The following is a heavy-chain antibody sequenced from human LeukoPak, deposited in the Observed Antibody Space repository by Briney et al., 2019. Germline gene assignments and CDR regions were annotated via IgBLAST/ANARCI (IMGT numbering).Heavy chain of an antibody. D-gene: IGHD4-17*01. CDR2: IIPIFGTA. CDR3: ARAGGYGDYDLFGVY. Sequence: SVKVSCKASGGTFSSYAMSWVRQAPGQGLEWMGGIIPIFGTANYAQKFQGRVTITTDESTSTAYMELSSLRSEDTAVYYCARAGGYGDYDLFGVYWGQGTLVTVSS. J-gene: IGHJ4*02. CDR1: GGTFSSYA. V-gene: IGHV1-69*05.